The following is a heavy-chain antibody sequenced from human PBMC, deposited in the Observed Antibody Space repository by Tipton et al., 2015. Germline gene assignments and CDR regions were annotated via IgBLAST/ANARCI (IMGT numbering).Heavy chain of an antibody. CDR1: GGSFTTTGYY. J-gene: IGHJ4*02. Sequence: TLSLTCTVSGGSFTTTGYYWSWIRQPAGKGLEWIGRLYTSGTTNHNPSLSSRVNISVDKSKNQFSLQLNSVTAADTAVYYCARENWGCRGGNCFHYFDFWGQGTLVTVSS. D-gene: IGHD2-21*01. CDR3: ARENWGCRGGNCFHYFDF. V-gene: IGHV4-61*02. CDR2: LYTSGTT.